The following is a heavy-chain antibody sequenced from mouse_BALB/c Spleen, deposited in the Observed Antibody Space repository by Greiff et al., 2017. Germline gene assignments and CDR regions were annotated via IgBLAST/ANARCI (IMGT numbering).Heavy chain of an antibody. CDR2: ISSGGST. V-gene: IGHV5-6-5*01. D-gene: IGHD1-2*01. CDR3: ARGGATATGY. J-gene: IGHJ2*01. CDR1: GFTFSSYA. Sequence: EVQLVESGGGLVKPGGSLKLSCAASGFTFSSYAMSWVRQTPEKRLEWVASISSGGSTYYPDSVKGRFTISRDNARNILYLQMSSLRSEDTAMYYCARGGATATGYWGQGTTLTVSS.